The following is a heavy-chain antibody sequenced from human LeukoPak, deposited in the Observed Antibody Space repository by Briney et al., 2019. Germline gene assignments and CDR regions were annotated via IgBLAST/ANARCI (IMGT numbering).Heavy chain of an antibody. CDR2: IYYSGNT. CDR3: ARDRDSSGLRDFDL. Sequence: QSSETLSLTCTVPGGSISSYYWSWIRQPPGKGLEWIGYIYYSGNTNYNPSLKSRVSISIDTSKNQFSLQLSSVTAADTAVYYCARDRDSSGLRDFDLWGRGTLVTVSA. D-gene: IGHD3-22*01. J-gene: IGHJ2*01. V-gene: IGHV4-59*01. CDR1: GGSISSYY.